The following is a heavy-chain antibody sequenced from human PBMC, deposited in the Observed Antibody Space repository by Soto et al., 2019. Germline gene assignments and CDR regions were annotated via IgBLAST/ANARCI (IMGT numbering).Heavy chain of an antibody. V-gene: IGHV3-33*01. J-gene: IGHJ6*04. D-gene: IGHD2-15*01. CDR1: GFTFSSYG. Sequence: PGGSLRLSCAASGFTFSSYGMHWVRQAPGKGLEWVAVIWYDGSNKYYADSVKGRFTISRDNSKNTLYLQMNSLRAEDTAVYYCARDNSGGPSRMDGWGKGTTVTVSS. CDR2: IWYDGSNK. CDR3: ARDNSGGPSRMDG.